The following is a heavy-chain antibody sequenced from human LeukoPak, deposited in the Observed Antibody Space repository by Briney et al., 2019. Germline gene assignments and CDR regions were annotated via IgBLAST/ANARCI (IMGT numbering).Heavy chain of an antibody. J-gene: IGHJ4*02. CDR1: GFTFDDYG. D-gene: IGHD3-22*01. Sequence: GGSLRLSCAASGFTFDDYGMSWVRQAPGKGLEWVSGINWNGGSTGYADSVKGRFTISRDNAENSLYLQMNSLRAEDTALYYCARGGPYYYDSSGYSAYFDYWGQGTLVTVSS. V-gene: IGHV3-20*04. CDR3: ARGGPYYYDSSGYSAYFDY. CDR2: INWNGGST.